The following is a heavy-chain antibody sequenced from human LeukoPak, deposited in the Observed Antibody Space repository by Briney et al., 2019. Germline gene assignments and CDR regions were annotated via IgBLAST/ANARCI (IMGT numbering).Heavy chain of an antibody. Sequence: ASVKVSCKASGYTFTGYYMHWVRQAPGQGLEWMGWINPNSGGTNYAQKFQGWVTMTRDTSISTAYMELSRLRSDDTAVYYCARDPGYSYSYLFDYWGQETLVTVSS. CDR2: INPNSGGT. CDR1: GYTFTGYY. D-gene: IGHD5-18*01. V-gene: IGHV1-2*04. J-gene: IGHJ4*02. CDR3: ARDPGYSYSYLFDY.